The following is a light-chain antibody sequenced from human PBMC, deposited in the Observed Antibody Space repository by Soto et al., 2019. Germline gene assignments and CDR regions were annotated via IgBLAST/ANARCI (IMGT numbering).Light chain of an antibody. J-gene: IGLJ2*01. CDR1: SSDVGSYNL. CDR3: CSYATSGTFGRVV. V-gene: IGLV2-23*02. Sequence: QSALTQPASVSGSPGQSITISCTGTSSDVGSYNLVSWYQQLPGKAPKLMIYETTKRPSGVSSRFSGSKSGNTASLTISGLQAEDEAAYYCCSYATSGTFGRVVFGGGTKLTVL. CDR2: ETT.